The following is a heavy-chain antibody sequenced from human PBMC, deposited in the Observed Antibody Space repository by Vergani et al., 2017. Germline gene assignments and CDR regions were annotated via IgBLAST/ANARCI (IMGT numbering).Heavy chain of an antibody. CDR2: VHRNGNT. CDR3: VYRKTECGTTGCFYPFYYYYYMDV. CDR1: GYSVGSGYY. D-gene: IGHD1-7*01. Sequence: QVDLQESGPGLVKSSETLSLNCAVSGYSVGSGYYWGWIRQPPGRGLEWIGCVHRNGNTYYTSSLRSRATISRDTSKNQVVLTMTNMDYVDTGTYYCVYRKTECGTTGCFYPFYYYYYMDVWGKGTTVTVSS. J-gene: IGHJ6*03. V-gene: IGHV4-38-2*01.